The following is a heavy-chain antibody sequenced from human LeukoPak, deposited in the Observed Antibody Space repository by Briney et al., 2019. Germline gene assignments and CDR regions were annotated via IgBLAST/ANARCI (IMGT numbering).Heavy chain of an antibody. CDR1: GYTFTSYA. CDR3: ARAGENSYYETSGYYAYFDP. V-gene: IGHV7-4-1*02. D-gene: IGHD3-22*01. J-gene: IGHJ5*02. Sequence: GASVKVSCKASGYTFTSYAMNWVRQVPGQGLEWMGWINTHTGNPTYAQGFTGRFVFSLDTSVSTAYLQISSLKTEDTAVYYCARAGENSYYETSGYYAYFDPWGQGTLVIVSS. CDR2: INTHTGNP.